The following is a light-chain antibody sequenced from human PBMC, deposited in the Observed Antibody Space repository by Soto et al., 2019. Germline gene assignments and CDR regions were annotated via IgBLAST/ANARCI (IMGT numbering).Light chain of an antibody. Sequence: DIQMTQSPSTLSASVGDRVTITCRASQSISSWLAWYQQKPGKAPKLLIYDASSLQSGVPSRFRGSGSGTEFTLTISSLQPDDFATYYCQQYDSYPWKFGQGTKV. J-gene: IGKJ1*01. V-gene: IGKV1-5*01. CDR3: QQYDSYPWK. CDR1: QSISSW. CDR2: DAS.